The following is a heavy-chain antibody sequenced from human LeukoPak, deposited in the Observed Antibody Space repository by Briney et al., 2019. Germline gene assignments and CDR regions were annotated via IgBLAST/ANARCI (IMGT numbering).Heavy chain of an antibody. CDR1: GFTFSNSA. CDR3: AKGIYSSGWSYFDY. CDR2: LSGSGITT. Sequence: GGSLRLSCAASGFTFSNSAMSWVRQAPGKGLEWVSTLSGSGITTYYADSVKGRFTIPRDNSKNTLYLQMNSLRAEDTPVYYCAKGIYSSGWSYFDYWGHGTLVTVSS. J-gene: IGHJ4*01. D-gene: IGHD6-19*01. V-gene: IGHV3-23*01.